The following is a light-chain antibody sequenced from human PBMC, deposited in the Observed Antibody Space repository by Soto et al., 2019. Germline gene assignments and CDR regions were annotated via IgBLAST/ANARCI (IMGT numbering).Light chain of an antibody. J-gene: IGKJ1*01. CDR3: QKYVSSPWT. V-gene: IGKV3-20*01. Sequence: EIVLTQSPGTLSLSPGERATLSCRASQSVSSSSLAWFQQKPGQAPRLLIYGASTRATGIPDRFRGSGSGTDFTLTISRLEPEDLAVYYCQKYVSSPWTFGQGTKVEI. CDR2: GAS. CDR1: QSVSSSS.